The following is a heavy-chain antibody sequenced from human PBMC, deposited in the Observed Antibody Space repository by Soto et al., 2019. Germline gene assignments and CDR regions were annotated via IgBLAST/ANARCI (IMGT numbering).Heavy chain of an antibody. V-gene: IGHV1-18*01. CDR3: ARASTLSYDFWSGYYAY. CDR2: ISAYKGNT. D-gene: IGHD3-3*01. J-gene: IGHJ4*02. CDR1: GYTFTSYG. Sequence: KGDGASVKVSCKASGYTFTSYGISWVRQAPGQGLEWMGWISAYKGNTNYAQKLQGRVTMTTDTSTSTAYMELRSLRSDDTAVYYCARASTLSYDFWSGYYAYWGQGTLVTVSS.